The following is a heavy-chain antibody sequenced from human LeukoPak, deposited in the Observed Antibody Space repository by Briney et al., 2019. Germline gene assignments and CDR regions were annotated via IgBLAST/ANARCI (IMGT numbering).Heavy chain of an antibody. J-gene: IGHJ3*02. CDR1: GFTFSSYD. D-gene: IGHD5-12*01. V-gene: IGHV3-23*01. CDR2: ISGSGGYT. CDR3: AKNWGATIYYAFDI. Sequence: GGSLRLSCAASGFTFSSYDMSWVRQAPGKGLEWVSAISGSGGYTYYADSVKGRFTISRDNSKNTLYLQMNSLRAEDTAVYYCAKNWGATIYYAFDIWGQGTMVTVSS.